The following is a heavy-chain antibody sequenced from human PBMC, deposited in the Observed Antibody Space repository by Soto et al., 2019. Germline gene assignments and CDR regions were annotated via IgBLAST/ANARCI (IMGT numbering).Heavy chain of an antibody. CDR3: AREVGIVGASGWFDP. J-gene: IGHJ5*02. D-gene: IGHD1-26*01. CDR2: IIPIFGTA. V-gene: IGHV1-69*06. CDR1: GGTFSIYA. Sequence: SVKVSCKASGGTFSIYAISCVLQSPLQGLEWMGGIIPIFGTANYAQKFQGRVTITADKSTGTAYMELSSLRSEDTAVYYCAREVGIVGASGWFDPWGQGTLVTVSS.